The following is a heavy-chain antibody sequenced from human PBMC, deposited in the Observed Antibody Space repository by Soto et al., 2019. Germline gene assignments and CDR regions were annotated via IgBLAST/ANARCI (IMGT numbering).Heavy chain of an antibody. CDR2: IYYTGNT. Sequence: QVQLQESGPGLVKPSQTLSLTCTVSGASIGGGDYYWTWIRQPPGKGLEWIGSIYYTGNTYSNPSLESRLSISVDPSNNQFALRLTSVTAPDTAIYYCARATYDSSTYYLDYWGQGTLVTVSS. CDR1: GASIGGGDYY. CDR3: ARATYDSSTYYLDY. J-gene: IGHJ4*02. D-gene: IGHD3-22*01. V-gene: IGHV4-30-4*01.